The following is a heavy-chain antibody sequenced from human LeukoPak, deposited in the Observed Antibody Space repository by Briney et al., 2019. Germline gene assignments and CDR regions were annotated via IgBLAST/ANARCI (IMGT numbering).Heavy chain of an antibody. CDR2: INHSGSA. J-gene: IGHJ6*02. Sequence: SETLSLTCAVYGGPFSGYYWSWIRQPPGKGLEWIGEINHSGSANYNPSLKSRVTISVDTSKNQFSLKLSSVTAADTAVYYCAGLPDRYSGSYPIYYYGMDVWGQGTTVTVSS. CDR3: AGLPDRYSGSYPIYYYGMDV. D-gene: IGHD3-10*01. CDR1: GGPFSGYY. V-gene: IGHV4-34*01.